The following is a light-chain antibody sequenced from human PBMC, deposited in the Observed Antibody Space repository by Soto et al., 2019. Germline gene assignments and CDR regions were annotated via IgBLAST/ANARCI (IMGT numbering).Light chain of an antibody. CDR1: QSVSSSY. CDR2: GAS. CDR3: QQYGSSPRVT. J-gene: IGKJ3*01. Sequence: EIVLTQSPGTLSLSPGERATLSCRASQSVSSSYLAWYQQKPGQAPRLLIYGASSRATGIPDRFSGSESGTDFTLTISRLEPEDFAVYYCQQYGSSPRVTFGPGTKVDIK. V-gene: IGKV3-20*01.